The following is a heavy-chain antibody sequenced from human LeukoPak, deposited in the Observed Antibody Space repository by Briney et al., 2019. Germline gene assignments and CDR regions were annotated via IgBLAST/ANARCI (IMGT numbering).Heavy chain of an antibody. CDR3: ARDRDYYGSGSADNWFDP. CDR1: GYTFTYYG. J-gene: IGHJ5*02. D-gene: IGHD3-10*01. CDR2: ISAYNGYT. Sequence: ASVKVSCKASGYTFTYYGISWVRQAPGQGLEWMGWISAYNGYTNYAQNLQGRVTMTTDTSTSTAYMELRSLRSDDTAVYYCARDRDYYGSGSADNWFDPWGQGTLVTVSS. V-gene: IGHV1-18*01.